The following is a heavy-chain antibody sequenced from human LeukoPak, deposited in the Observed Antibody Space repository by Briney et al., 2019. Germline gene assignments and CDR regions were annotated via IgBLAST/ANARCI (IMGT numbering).Heavy chain of an antibody. J-gene: IGHJ6*03. CDR3: ARGLVPEGHHYYYYMDV. CDR2: TYYRSKWYS. D-gene: IGHD3-9*01. V-gene: IGHV6-1*01. Sequence: SQTLSLTCAISGDSVSSNSATWNWIRQSPSRGLEWLGRTYYRSKWYSDYAVSVKSRITINPDTSKNQSSLQLNSVTPEDTAVYYCARGLVPEGHHYYYYMDVWGKGTTVTVSS. CDR1: GDSVSSNSAT.